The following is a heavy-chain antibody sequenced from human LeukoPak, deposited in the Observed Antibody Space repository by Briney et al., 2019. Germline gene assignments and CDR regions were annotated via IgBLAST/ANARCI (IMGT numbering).Heavy chain of an antibody. CDR2: INHSGST. V-gene: IGHV4-34*01. J-gene: IGHJ5*02. CDR3: ARWGYYYGSGAIDP. D-gene: IGHD3-10*01. Sequence: PSETLSLTCAVYGGSFSGYYWSWIRQPPGKGLEWIGEINHSGSTNYNPSLKSRVTISVDTSKNQLSLKLSSVTAADTAVYYCARWGYYYGSGAIDPWGQGTLVTVSS. CDR1: GGSFSGYY.